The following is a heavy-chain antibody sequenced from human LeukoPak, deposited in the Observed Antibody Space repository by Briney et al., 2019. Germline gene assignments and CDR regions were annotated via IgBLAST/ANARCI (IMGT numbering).Heavy chain of an antibody. V-gene: IGHV3-7*01. J-gene: IGHJ4*02. CDR1: GFTFSSHS. CDR3: ARWRGLQSEFDC. Sequence: PGGSLRLSCAASGFTFSSHSMGWVRQAPGKRLECVATIGLDGAQKDFVDSVKGRFTLSRDNAKNLLFLEMNRLRVEDTAVYYCARWRGLQSEFDCWGQGTLVTVSS. D-gene: IGHD5-24*01. CDR2: IGLDGAQK.